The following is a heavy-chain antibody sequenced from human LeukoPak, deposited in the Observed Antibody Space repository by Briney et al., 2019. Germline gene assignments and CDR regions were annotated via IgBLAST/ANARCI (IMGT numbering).Heavy chain of an antibody. V-gene: IGHV3-74*01. Sequence: GGSLRLSCAASGFSFSFHWMHWVRQAPGKGLVWVSRINSDGSSTNYADSVKGRFTISRDNAKNTLYLQMNSLRAEDTAVYYCARDWDGSGSYHIPYWGQGTLVTVSS. D-gene: IGHD3-10*01. CDR2: INSDGSST. CDR3: ARDWDGSGSYHIPY. CDR1: GFSFSFHW. J-gene: IGHJ4*02.